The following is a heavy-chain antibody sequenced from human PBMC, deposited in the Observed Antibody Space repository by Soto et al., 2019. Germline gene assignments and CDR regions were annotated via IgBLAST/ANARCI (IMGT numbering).Heavy chain of an antibody. J-gene: IGHJ6*02. V-gene: IGHV1-69*13. CDR3: AREEVITIFGRGLEDYYYYGMDV. CDR1: GGTFSSYA. CDR2: IIPIFGTA. Sequence: SVKVSCKASGGTFSSYAISWVRQAPGQGLEWMGGIIPIFGTANYAQKFQGRVTITADESTSTAYMELSSLRSEDTAVYYCAREEVITIFGRGLEDYYYYGMDVWGQGTTVTVSS. D-gene: IGHD3-3*01.